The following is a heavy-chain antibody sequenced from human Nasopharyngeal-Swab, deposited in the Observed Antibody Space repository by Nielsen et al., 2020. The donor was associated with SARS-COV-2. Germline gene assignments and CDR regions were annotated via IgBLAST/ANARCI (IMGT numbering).Heavy chain of an antibody. CDR3: ARGKRIAVAGNDVPRQQYYFDY. CDR2: INAGNGNT. J-gene: IGHJ4*02. D-gene: IGHD6-19*01. V-gene: IGHV1-3*01. CDR1: GYTFTNYA. Sequence: ASVKVSCKASGYTFTNYAMHWVRQAPVQRLEWMGWINAGNGNTKYSQKFQGRVTITRDTSASTAYMELSSLRSEDTAVYYCARGKRIAVAGNDVPRQQYYFDYWGQGTLVTVSS.